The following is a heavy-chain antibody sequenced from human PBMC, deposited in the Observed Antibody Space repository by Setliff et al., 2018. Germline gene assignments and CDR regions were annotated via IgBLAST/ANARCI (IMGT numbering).Heavy chain of an antibody. V-gene: IGHV3-21*01. CDR2: ISSSSSYI. CDR1: GFTFRSYT. Sequence: GGSLRLSCAASGFTFRSYTMNWVRQAPGKGLEWVSSISSSSSYIYYADSVKGRFTISRDNAKNSLYLQMNSLRAEDTAVYYCARERAGGRGFTFGAIYYYYGMDVWGQGTTVTVSS. D-gene: IGHD3-16*01. CDR3: ARERAGGRGFTFGAIYYYYGMDV. J-gene: IGHJ6*02.